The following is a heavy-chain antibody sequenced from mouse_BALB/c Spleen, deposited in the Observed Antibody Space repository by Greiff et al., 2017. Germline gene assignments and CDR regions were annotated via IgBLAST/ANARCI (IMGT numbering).Heavy chain of an antibody. Sequence: EVMLVESGGDLVKPGGSLKLSCAASGFTFSSYGMSWVRQTPDKRLEWVATISSGGSYTYYPDSVKGRFTISRDNAKNTLYLQMSSLKSEDTTMYYCARHGTTVVAKDFDYWGQGTTLTVSS. D-gene: IGHD1-1*01. V-gene: IGHV5-6*01. CDR2: ISSGGSYT. CDR1: GFTFSSYG. J-gene: IGHJ2*01. CDR3: ARHGTTVVAKDFDY.